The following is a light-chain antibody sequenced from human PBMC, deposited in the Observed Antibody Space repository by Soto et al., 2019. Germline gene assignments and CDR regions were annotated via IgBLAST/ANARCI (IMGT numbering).Light chain of an antibody. Sequence: DIVMTQSPDSLAVSLGERATINCKSSQSVLYSSNNKNYLAWYQQKPGQPPKLLIYWASTRESGVPDRFSGSGSRTDFTLTISSLQAEDVAVYYCQQYYSTPPRTFGQGTKVDMK. CDR1: QSVLYSSNNKNY. CDR2: WAS. V-gene: IGKV4-1*01. CDR3: QQYYSTPPRT. J-gene: IGKJ1*01.